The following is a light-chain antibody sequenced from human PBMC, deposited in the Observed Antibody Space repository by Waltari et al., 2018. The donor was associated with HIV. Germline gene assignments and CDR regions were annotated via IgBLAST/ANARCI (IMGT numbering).Light chain of an antibody. CDR1: SSNIGSGYD. Sequence: QSVLTQPPSVSGGPGQRVTISCTGSSSNIGSGYDVHWYQHFPVTAPKLLIYANTNRPSGVPDRFSGSKSGYSASLVITGLQAEDDADYYCQSYDSSLSGWVFGGGTKLTVL. CDR2: ANT. V-gene: IGLV1-40*01. J-gene: IGLJ3*02. CDR3: QSYDSSLSGWV.